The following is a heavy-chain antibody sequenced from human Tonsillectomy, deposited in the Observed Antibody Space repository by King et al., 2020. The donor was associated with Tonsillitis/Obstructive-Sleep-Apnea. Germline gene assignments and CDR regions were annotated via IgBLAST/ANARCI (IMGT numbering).Heavy chain of an antibody. CDR2: ISSSGSTI. J-gene: IGHJ2*01. CDR1: GFTFSSYE. V-gene: IGHV3-48*03. D-gene: IGHD6-13*01. CDR3: ARGAAAGTDYWYFDL. Sequence: QLVESGGGLVQPGGSLRLSCAASGFTFSSYEMNWVRQAPGKGLEWVSYISSSGSTIYYADSVKGRFTISRDNAKNSLYLQMNSLRAEDTAAYYCARGAAAGTDYWYFDLWGRGTLVTVSS.